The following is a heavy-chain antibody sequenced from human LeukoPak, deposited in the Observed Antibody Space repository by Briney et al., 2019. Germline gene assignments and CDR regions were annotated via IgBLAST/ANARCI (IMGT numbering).Heavy chain of an antibody. CDR3: ATENDDAFDI. V-gene: IGHV3-7*03. CDR2: IKQEGSEK. Sequence: PGGSLRLSCAASGFTFSSYWMSWLRQAPGKGLEWVANIKQEGSEKYYVDSVKGRFTISRDNAKNSLYLQMNSLRAEDTAVYYCATENDDAFDIWGQGTMVTVSS. CDR1: GFTFSSYW. D-gene: IGHD1-1*01. J-gene: IGHJ3*02.